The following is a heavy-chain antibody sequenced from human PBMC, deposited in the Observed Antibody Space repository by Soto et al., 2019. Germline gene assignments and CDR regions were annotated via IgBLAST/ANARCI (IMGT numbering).Heavy chain of an antibody. D-gene: IGHD3-22*01. Sequence: TLSLTCAVSGGSISSGGYSWSWIRQPPGKGLEWIGYIYHSGSTYYNPSLKSRVTISVDRSKNQFSLKLSSVTAADTAVYYCARDYYDSSGYLHAFDIWGQGTMVTVSS. CDR3: ARDYYDSSGYLHAFDI. CDR2: IYHSGST. V-gene: IGHV4-30-2*01. CDR1: GGSISSGGYS. J-gene: IGHJ3*02.